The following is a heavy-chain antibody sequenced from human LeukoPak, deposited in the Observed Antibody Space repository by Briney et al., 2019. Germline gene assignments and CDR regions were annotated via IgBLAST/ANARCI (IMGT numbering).Heavy chain of an antibody. J-gene: IGHJ5*02. CDR2: INPNSGGT. CDR1: GYTFTGYY. Sequence: ASVKVSCKASGYTFTGYYMHWVRQAPGQGLESMGWINPNSGGTNYAQKFQGRVTMTRDTSISTAYMELSRLRSDDTAVYYCARGSRYCSSTSCYRRWFDPWGQGTLVTVSS. D-gene: IGHD2-2*01. CDR3: ARGSRYCSSTSCYRRWFDP. V-gene: IGHV1-2*02.